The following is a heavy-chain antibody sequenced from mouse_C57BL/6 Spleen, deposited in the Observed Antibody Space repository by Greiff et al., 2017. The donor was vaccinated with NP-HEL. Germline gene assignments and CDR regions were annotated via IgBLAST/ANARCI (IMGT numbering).Heavy chain of an antibody. CDR1: GYSITSGYY. V-gene: IGHV3-6*01. CDR2: ISYDGSN. D-gene: IGHD2-3*01. J-gene: IGHJ3*01. CDR3: AREGDDGYYWFAY. Sequence: VQLKQSGPGLVKPSQSLSLTCSVTGYSITSGYYWNWIRQFPGNKLEWMGYISYDGSNNYNPSLKNRISITRDTSKNQFFLKLNSVTTEDTATYYCAREGDDGYYWFAYWGQGTLVTVSA.